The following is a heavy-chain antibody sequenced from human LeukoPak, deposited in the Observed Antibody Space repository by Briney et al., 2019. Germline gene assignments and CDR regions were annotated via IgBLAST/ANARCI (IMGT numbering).Heavy chain of an antibody. CDR2: IYSGGST. CDR1: GFTVSSNY. D-gene: IGHD3-3*01. Sequence: GGSLRLSCAASGFTVSSNYMSWVRQAPGKGLEWVSVIYSGGSTYYADSVKGRFTIARDNSKNTLYLQMTSLRAEDTAVYYCARSSYYDFWSGYSRAFDIWGQGTMVTVSS. CDR3: ARSSYYDFWSGYSRAFDI. J-gene: IGHJ3*02. V-gene: IGHV3-53*01.